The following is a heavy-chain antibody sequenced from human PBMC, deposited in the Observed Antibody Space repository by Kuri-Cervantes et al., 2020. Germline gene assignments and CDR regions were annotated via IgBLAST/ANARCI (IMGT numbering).Heavy chain of an antibody. CDR1: GGTFSSYA. V-gene: IGHV1-69*06. D-gene: IGHD5-18*01. CDR3: ARASPVDTAMVGFDY. J-gene: IGHJ4*02. Sequence: SVKVSCKASGGTFSSYAISWVRQAPGQGLEWMGGIIPIFGTANYAQKFQGRVTITADKSTSTAYMGLSSLRSEDTAVYYCARASPVDTAMVGFDYWGQGTLVTVSS. CDR2: IIPIFGTA.